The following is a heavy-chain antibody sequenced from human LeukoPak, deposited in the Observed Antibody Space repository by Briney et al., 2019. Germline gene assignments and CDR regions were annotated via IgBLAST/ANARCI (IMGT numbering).Heavy chain of an antibody. D-gene: IGHD4-17*01. J-gene: IGHJ6*04. CDR3: ARGVTTVTSRMDV. Sequence: SETLSLTCTVSGGSISSSSYYWGWIRQPPGKGLEWIGSIYYSGSTYYNPSLKSRVTISVDTSKNQLSLKLSSVTAADTAVYYCARGVTTVTSRMDVWGKGTTVTVSS. CDR1: GGSISSSSYY. V-gene: IGHV4-39*07. CDR2: IYYSGST.